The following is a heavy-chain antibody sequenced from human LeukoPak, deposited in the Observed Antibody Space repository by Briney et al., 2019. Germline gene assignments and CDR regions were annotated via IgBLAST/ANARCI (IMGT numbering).Heavy chain of an antibody. Sequence: SATLSLTCAVYGGTFSSNYWSWIRQPPGKGLEWIAEINHSGSTNYNPSIKGRLTISVDTSKKQFSLKMSSVTAADTAVYYCARSATVVGATPFDYWGKGTLVTVSS. D-gene: IGHD1-26*01. CDR1: GGTFSSNY. V-gene: IGHV4-34*01. J-gene: IGHJ4*02. CDR3: ARSATVVGATPFDY. CDR2: INHSGST.